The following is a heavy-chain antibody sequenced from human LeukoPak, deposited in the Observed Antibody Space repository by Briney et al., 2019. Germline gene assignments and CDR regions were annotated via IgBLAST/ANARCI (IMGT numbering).Heavy chain of an antibody. CDR3: ARDQGLGETYYDILTGYYFDY. CDR1: GYTFTGYY. J-gene: IGHJ4*02. Sequence: RASVKVSCKASGYTFTGYYMHWVRQAPGQGLEWMGWINPNSGGTNYAQKFQGRVTMTRDTSISTAYMELSRLRSDDTAVYYCARDQGLGETYYDILTGYYFDYWGQGTLVTVSS. CDR2: INPNSGGT. V-gene: IGHV1-2*02. D-gene: IGHD3-9*01.